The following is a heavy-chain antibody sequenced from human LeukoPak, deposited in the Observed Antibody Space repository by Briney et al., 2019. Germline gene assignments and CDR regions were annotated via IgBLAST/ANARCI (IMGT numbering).Heavy chain of an antibody. CDR3: ERDPYDSSGYYFDY. CDR2: INPNSGGT. J-gene: IGHJ4*02. D-gene: IGHD3-22*01. Sequence: GASVKVSCKASGYTFTGYYMHWVRQAPGQGLEWMGWINPNSGGTNYAQKFQGRVTMTRDTSISTAYMELSRLRSDDTAVYYCERDPYDSSGYYFDYWGQGTLVTVSS. CDR1: GYTFTGYY. V-gene: IGHV1-2*02.